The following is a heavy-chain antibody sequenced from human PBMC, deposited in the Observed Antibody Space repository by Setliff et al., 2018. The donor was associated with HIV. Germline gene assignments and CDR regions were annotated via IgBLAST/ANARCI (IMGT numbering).Heavy chain of an antibody. J-gene: IGHJ4*02. D-gene: IGHD3-9*01. Sequence: TGGSLRLSCAASGVTFNNDGMSWVRQAPGKGLEWVSGITSNGGRTGYADSVKGRFTISRDNATNYLYLHMNSLSAEDTALYYCAREPYYDLLTGYLDYWGQGALVTVSS. CDR2: ITSNGGRT. CDR3: AREPYYDLLTGYLDY. CDR1: GVTFNNDG. V-gene: IGHV3-20*04.